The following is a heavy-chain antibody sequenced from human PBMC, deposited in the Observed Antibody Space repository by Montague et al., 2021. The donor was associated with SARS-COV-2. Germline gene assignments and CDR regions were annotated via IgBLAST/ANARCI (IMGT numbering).Heavy chain of an antibody. V-gene: IGHV6-1*01. D-gene: IGHD1-26*01. CDR1: GDSVARDSAA. CDR2: TYYRSKWYN. J-gene: IGHJ4*02. Sequence: CAISGDSVARDSAAWSWDRQTPASGLEWLGRTYYRSKWYNDYAVSVKSRITINPDTSKNQISLQLNSVTPEDTAVYYCARTSASSDYWGQGTLVTVSS. CDR3: ARTSASSDY.